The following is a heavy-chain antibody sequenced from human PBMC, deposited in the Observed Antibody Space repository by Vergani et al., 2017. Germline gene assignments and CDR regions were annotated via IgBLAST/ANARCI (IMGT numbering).Heavy chain of an antibody. Sequence: QVQLQESGPGLVKPSETLSLTCTVSNDSVSNTFYYWGWIRQTPGKGLEWIGSIYYSGSTYYNPSLESRVTMSVDTSKSQFSLKLSSVTAADTAVYYCARGVAGYCSSTSCYKDWFDPWGQGTLVTVSS. CDR3: ARGVAGYCSSTSCYKDWFDP. D-gene: IGHD2-2*02. V-gene: IGHV4-39*01. CDR1: NDSVSNTFYY. CDR2: IYYSGST. J-gene: IGHJ5*02.